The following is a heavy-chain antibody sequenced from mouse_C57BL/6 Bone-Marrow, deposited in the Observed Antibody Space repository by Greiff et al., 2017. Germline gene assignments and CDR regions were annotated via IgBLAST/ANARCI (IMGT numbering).Heavy chain of an antibody. J-gene: IGHJ4*01. CDR3: ARYDYDVNYYAMDY. CDR2: INPNYGTT. V-gene: IGHV1-39*01. D-gene: IGHD2-4*01. CDR1: GYSFTDYN. Sequence: QLVESGPELVKPGASVKISCKASGYSFTDYNMNWVKQSNGKSLEWIGVINPNYGTTSYNQKFKGKATLTVDQSSSTAYMQLNSLTSEDSAVYYCARYDYDVNYYAMDYWGQGTSVTVSS.